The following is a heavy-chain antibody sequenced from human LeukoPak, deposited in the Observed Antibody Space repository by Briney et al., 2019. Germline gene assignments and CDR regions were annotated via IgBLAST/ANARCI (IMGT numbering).Heavy chain of an antibody. V-gene: IGHV4-39*07. CDR1: GDSISSSSSY. J-gene: IGHJ6*03. Sequence: SETLSLTCAVYGDSISSSSSYWGWIRQPPGKGLEWIGSIYYSGSTYYNTSLKSRVTISVDTSKNQFSLKLTSVTAADTAVYYCARFASHSYYMDVWGKGTTVTISS. D-gene: IGHD2-2*01. CDR3: ARFASHSYYMDV. CDR2: IYYSGST.